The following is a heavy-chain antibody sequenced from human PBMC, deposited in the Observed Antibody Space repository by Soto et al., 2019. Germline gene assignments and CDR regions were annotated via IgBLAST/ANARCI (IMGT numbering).Heavy chain of an antibody. J-gene: IGHJ3*02. Sequence: QVQLQESGPGLVKPSGTLSLTCTVSGGSISSSNWWSCVRQTPGKGLEWIAESYHSGNSNYNPSLRSRVTISVVKSKNQFYLNLSPVTAADTAIYYCARLKTTPNDAFDIWGQGTMVTVS. CDR2: SYHSGNS. CDR3: ARLKTTPNDAFDI. CDR1: GGSISSSNW. D-gene: IGHD1-1*01. V-gene: IGHV4-4*02.